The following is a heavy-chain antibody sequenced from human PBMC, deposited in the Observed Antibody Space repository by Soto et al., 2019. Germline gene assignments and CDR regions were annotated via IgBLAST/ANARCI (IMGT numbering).Heavy chain of an antibody. CDR2: ISYDGSNK. Sequence: QVQLVESGGGVVQPGRSLRLSCAASGFTFSSYGMHWVRQAPGKGLEWVAVISYDGSNKYYADSVKGRFTISRDNSKNTLYLQMNSLRAEDTAVYYCAKDIASYGDYADYYYSYGMDVWGQGTTVTVSS. D-gene: IGHD4-17*01. CDR1: GFTFSSYG. J-gene: IGHJ6*02. CDR3: AKDIASYGDYADYYYSYGMDV. V-gene: IGHV3-30*18.